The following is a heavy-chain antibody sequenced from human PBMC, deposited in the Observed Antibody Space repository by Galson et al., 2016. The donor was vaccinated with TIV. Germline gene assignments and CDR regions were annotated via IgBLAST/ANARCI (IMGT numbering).Heavy chain of an antibody. Sequence: SLRLSCAASGFSFSTCGMHWVRQAPGKGLEWVANIWYDGSKEYYDESVKGRFSISRDNPKKILFLQMNSLTVEDTAVYYCARGSGWGYFDSWGHGTLVTVSS. CDR1: GFSFSTCG. CDR3: ARGSGWGYFDS. D-gene: IGHD6-19*01. CDR2: IWYDGSKE. V-gene: IGHV3-33*01. J-gene: IGHJ4*01.